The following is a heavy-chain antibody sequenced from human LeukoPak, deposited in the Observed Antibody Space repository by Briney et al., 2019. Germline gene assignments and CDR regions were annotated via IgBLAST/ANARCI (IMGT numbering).Heavy chain of an antibody. D-gene: IGHD4-17*01. CDR1: GYTFTSYD. CDR3: AGRVYGDYSEDY. J-gene: IGHJ4*02. Sequence: GASVKVSCKASGYTFTSYDINWVRQATGQGLEWMGWMNPNSGNTGYAQKFQGRVTMTRNTSISTAYMELSSLRSEDTAVYYCAGRVYGDYSEDYWGQETLVTVSS. CDR2: MNPNSGNT. V-gene: IGHV1-8*01.